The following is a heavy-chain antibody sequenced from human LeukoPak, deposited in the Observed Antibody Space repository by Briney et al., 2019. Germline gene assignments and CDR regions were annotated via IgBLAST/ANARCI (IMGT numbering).Heavy chain of an antibody. J-gene: IGHJ4*02. D-gene: IGHD1-26*01. Sequence: GGSLRLSCAASGFTFSSYWMSWVRQAPGKGLEWVANIKQDGSEKYYVDSVKGRFTISRDNAKNSLYLQMNSLRAEDTAVYYCARAYSGTYRAGGYWGQGTLITVSS. CDR1: GFTFSSYW. CDR3: ARAYSGTYRAGGY. V-gene: IGHV3-7*01. CDR2: IKQDGSEK.